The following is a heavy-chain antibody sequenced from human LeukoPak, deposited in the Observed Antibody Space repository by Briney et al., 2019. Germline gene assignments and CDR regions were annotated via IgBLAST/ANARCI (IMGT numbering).Heavy chain of an antibody. CDR1: GYSFIRHH. CDR3: ARDGGSFSYNMDV. J-gene: IGHJ6*02. V-gene: IGHV1-46*01. CDR2: LKLYDGSI. D-gene: IGHD1-26*01. Sequence: ASVNVSCKAFGYSFIRHHIHWVRQAPRQGLEWMGLLKLYDGSIRYVQKFQGRVTITSDTSTSTVYMELSSLRSEDTAMYFCARDGGSFSYNMDVWGQGTTVTVSS.